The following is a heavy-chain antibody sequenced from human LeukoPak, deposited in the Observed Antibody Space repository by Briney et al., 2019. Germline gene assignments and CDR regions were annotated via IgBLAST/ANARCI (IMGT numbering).Heavy chain of an antibody. Sequence: GSLRLSGAASGFTFNKYAMSWVRQAPGKGLEWVSSLTSSGGSTDYADSVRGRFTISRDNSRNTLSLQMNSLRVEDTAVYYCAKFFYDSNTYSFDSWGHGTLVTVSS. D-gene: IGHD3-22*01. V-gene: IGHV3-23*01. J-gene: IGHJ4*01. CDR2: LTSSGGST. CDR1: GFTFNKYA. CDR3: AKFFYDSNTYSFDS.